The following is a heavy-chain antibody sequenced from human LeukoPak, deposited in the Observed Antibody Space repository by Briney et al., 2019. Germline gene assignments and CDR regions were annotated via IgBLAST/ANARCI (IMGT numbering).Heavy chain of an antibody. V-gene: IGHV3-7*01. CDR1: GFTFNSYW. Sequence: GGSLRLSCAASGFTFNSYWMSWVRQPPGKGLEWVANIKQDGSEEYYVDSVKGRFTISRDNAKNSLYLQMNSLRAEDTAVYYCARAPSSGTPETLDYWGQGTLVTVSS. J-gene: IGHJ4*02. CDR3: ARAPSSGTPETLDY. D-gene: IGHD3-22*01. CDR2: IKQDGSEE.